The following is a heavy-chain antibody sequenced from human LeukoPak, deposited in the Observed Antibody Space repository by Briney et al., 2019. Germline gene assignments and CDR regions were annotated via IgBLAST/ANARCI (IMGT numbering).Heavy chain of an antibody. Sequence: SETLSLTCTVSGGSISSYYWSWIRQPPGKGLEWIGCVHYSGSTNYNPSLKSRVSISVDTSKDQFSLRLSSVTAADTAVYYCARPLYSRSWFDAFDIWGQGTMVTVSS. D-gene: IGHD6-13*01. J-gene: IGHJ3*02. CDR2: VHYSGST. V-gene: IGHV4-59*08. CDR1: GGSISSYY. CDR3: ARPLYSRSWFDAFDI.